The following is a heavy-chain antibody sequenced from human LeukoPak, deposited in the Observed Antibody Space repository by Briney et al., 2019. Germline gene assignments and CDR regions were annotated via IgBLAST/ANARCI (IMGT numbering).Heavy chain of an antibody. CDR3: ARARVPVYWYFDL. Sequence: IPSETLSLTCTVSGGSISSGGYYWSWIRQPPGKGLEWIGYIYYSGSTNYNPSLKSRVTISVDTSKNQFSLKLSSVTAADTAVYYCARARVPVYWYFDLWGRGTLVTVSS. CDR1: GGSISSGGYY. J-gene: IGHJ2*01. CDR2: IYYSGST. V-gene: IGHV4-61*08.